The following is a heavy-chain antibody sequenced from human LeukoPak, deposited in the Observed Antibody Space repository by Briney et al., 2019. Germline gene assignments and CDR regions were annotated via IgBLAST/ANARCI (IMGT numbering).Heavy chain of an antibody. CDR2: INHSGST. Sequence: SETLSLTCAVYGGFFSGYYWSWIRQPPGKGLEGVGEINHSGSTNYNPSLKSRVTISVDTSKNQFSLKLSSVTAAATAVYYCARGSGYCGGDCYALDYWGQGTLVTVSS. J-gene: IGHJ4*02. D-gene: IGHD2-21*02. CDR3: ARGSGYCGGDCYALDY. V-gene: IGHV4-34*01. CDR1: GGFFSGYY.